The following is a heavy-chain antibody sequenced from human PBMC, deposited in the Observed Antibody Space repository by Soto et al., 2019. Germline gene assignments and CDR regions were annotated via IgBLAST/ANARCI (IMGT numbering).Heavy chain of an antibody. CDR3: ARGGGPYIDYYSGMDV. J-gene: IGHJ6*02. CDR1: DGSMSNYY. Sequence: QVQLQESGPGLVKPSETLSLTCTVSDGSMSNYYWSWIRQPPGKGLEWIGYIYYSGTNNYNPSLKRRVTISVDTSQNQFSLELSSVTAADTAVYYCARGGGPYIDYYSGMDVWGQGTTVTVSS. D-gene: IGHD3-16*01. CDR2: IYYSGTN. V-gene: IGHV4-59*01.